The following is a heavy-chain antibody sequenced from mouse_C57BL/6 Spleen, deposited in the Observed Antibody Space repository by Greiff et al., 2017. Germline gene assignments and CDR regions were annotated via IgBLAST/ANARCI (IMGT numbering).Heavy chain of an antibody. D-gene: IGHD1-1*01. Sequence: QVQLKESGPGLVAPSQSLSITCTVSGFSLTSYGVHWVRQPPGKGLEWLVVIWSDGSTTYNSALKSRLSISKDNSKSQVFVKMNSLQTDDTAMYYCARQITTVVARGYAMDYWGQGTSVTVSS. J-gene: IGHJ4*01. CDR3: ARQITTVVARGYAMDY. V-gene: IGHV2-6-1*01. CDR1: GFSLTSYG. CDR2: IWSDGST.